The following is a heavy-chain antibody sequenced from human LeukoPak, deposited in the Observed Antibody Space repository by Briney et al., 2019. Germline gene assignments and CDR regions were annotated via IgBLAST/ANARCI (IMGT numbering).Heavy chain of an antibody. CDR2: IYTSGST. J-gene: IGHJ4*02. CDR1: GGSISSGSYH. V-gene: IGHV4-61*02. CDR3: ASSLGTTTDFDY. D-gene: IGHD1-14*01. Sequence: ASQTLSLTCTVSGGSISSGSYHWSWIRQPAGKGLEWIGRIYTSGSTNYNPSLKSRVTISVDTSKNQFSLKLSSVTAADTAVYYCASSLGTTTDFDYWGQGTLVTVSS.